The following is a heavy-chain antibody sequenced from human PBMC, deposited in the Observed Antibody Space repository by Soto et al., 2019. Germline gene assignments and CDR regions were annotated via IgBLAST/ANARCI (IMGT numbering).Heavy chain of an antibody. CDR2: IWYDGREK. CDR1: GFTFSNFG. D-gene: IGHD1-20*01. J-gene: IGHJ4*02. V-gene: IGHV3-33*01. Sequence: QVHLVESGGGVVQPGTSLRLSCVASGFTFSNFGMHWVRQAPGKGLEWVAVIWYDGREKYYADSVKGRFTISRDNSKNTLYLQMSSLRADDTAVYYCAREMRYLPPDYWGQGTLVTVSS. CDR3: AREMRYLPPDY.